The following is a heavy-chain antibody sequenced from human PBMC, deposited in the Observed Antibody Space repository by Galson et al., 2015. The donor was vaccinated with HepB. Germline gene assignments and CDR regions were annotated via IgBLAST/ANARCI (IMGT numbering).Heavy chain of an antibody. D-gene: IGHD1-20*01. CDR1: GGSFSGYY. V-gene: IGHV4-34*01. Sequence: QVQLQESGPGLVKPSETLSLTCAVYGGSFSGYYWSWIRQPPGKGLEWIGEINHSGSTNYNPSLKSRVTISVDTSKNQFSLKLSSVTAADAAVYYCARTTNWKSRYFDYWGQGTLVTVSS. CDR3: ARTTNWKSRYFDY. CDR2: INHSGST. J-gene: IGHJ4*02.